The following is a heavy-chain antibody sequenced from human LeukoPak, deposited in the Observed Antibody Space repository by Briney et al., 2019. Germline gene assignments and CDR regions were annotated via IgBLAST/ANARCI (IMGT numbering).Heavy chain of an antibody. CDR2: ISGSGGST. CDR1: GFTFSSYW. Sequence: GGSLRLSCAASGFTFSSYWMHWVRQAPGKGLVWVSTISGSGGSTYYADSVKGRFTISRDNSKNTLYLQMNSLRVEDTAIYNCAKDQQSISYSPWGQGTLVTVSS. D-gene: IGHD4-11*01. J-gene: IGHJ5*02. CDR3: AKDQQSISYSP. V-gene: IGHV3-23*01.